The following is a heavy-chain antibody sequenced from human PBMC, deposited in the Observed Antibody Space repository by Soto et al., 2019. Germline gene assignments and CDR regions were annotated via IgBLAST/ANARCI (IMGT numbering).Heavy chain of an antibody. D-gene: IGHD1-26*01. V-gene: IGHV3-23*01. Sequence: GGPLRLSCAASAFTFSSYAMSWVRQAPGKGLEWVPAISGSGGSTYYADSVKGRFTISRDNPKNTLYLQMNSLRAEDTAVYDSVKELEGRIGGPDYYFDCWGKRSLGTVSS. CDR1: AFTFSSYA. CDR3: VKELEGRIGGPDYYFDC. CDR2: ISGSGGST. J-gene: IGHJ4*02.